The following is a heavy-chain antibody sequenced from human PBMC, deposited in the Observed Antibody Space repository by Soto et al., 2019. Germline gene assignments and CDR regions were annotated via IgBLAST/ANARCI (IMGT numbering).Heavy chain of an antibody. Sequence: EVQLVASGGGLVQPGGTLSLSCATSGFSLSDCAMNWVRQAPGKGLEWVSYISSSSSVIDYADSVKGRFTVSRDNARNSLYLQMNRLRAEDTAVYYCARDLSWGSNWYYYMDVWGKGATVTVSS. J-gene: IGHJ6*03. V-gene: IGHV3-48*01. CDR2: ISSSSSVI. CDR3: ARDLSWGSNWYYYMDV. D-gene: IGHD7-27*01. CDR1: GFSLSDCA.